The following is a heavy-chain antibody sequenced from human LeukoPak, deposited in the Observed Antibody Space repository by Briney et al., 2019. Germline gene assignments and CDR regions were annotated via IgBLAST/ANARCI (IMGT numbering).Heavy chain of an antibody. CDR3: AHRGPQWFGESPFDY. CDR1: GFSLSTSGVG. V-gene: IGHV2-5*02. D-gene: IGHD3-10*01. CDR2: IYWDVDK. Sequence: SGPTLVKPTQTLTLTCTFSGFSLSTSGVGVGWIRQPPGKALEWLALIYWDVDKHYSPSLKSRLTITKDTSKNQVVLTMTNMDPVDTATYYCAHRGPQWFGESPFDYWGQGTLVTVSS. J-gene: IGHJ4*02.